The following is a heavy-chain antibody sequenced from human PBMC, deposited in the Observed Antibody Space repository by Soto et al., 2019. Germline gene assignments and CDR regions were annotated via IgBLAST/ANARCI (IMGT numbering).Heavy chain of an antibody. CDR2: SYYSGST. J-gene: IGHJ4*02. CDR1: GGSIRSGDYY. D-gene: IGHD3-10*01. CDR3: ARKDSLGVGVYYGSGRGGFDY. Sequence: QVQLQESGPGLVKPSQTLSLTCTVSGGSIRSGDYYWSWIRQPPGKGLEWIGYSYYSGSTYYNPSLKSRVTISVDTSKNQFSLKLSSVTAADTAVYYWARKDSLGVGVYYGSGRGGFDYWGQGTLVTVSS. V-gene: IGHV4-30-4*01.